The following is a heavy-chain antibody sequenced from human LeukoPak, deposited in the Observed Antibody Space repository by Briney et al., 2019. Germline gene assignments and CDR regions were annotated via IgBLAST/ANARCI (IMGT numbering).Heavy chain of an antibody. CDR1: GGSISSYY. V-gene: IGHV4-4*07. J-gene: IGHJ4*02. CDR3: ASAKTSSSSWFTFDY. CDR2: IYSSGST. D-gene: IGHD6-13*01. Sequence: PSETLSLTCTVSGGSISSYYWSWIRQPAGKGLEWIGRIYSSGSTYYNPSLKSRVTISVDTSKNQFSLKLNSVTAADTAVYYCASAKTSSSSWFTFDYWGQGTLVTVSS.